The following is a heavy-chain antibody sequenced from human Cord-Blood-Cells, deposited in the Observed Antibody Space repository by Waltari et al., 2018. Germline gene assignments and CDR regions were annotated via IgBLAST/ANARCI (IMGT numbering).Heavy chain of an antibody. CDR1: GGTFSCYA. CDR3: ARGDSADIFDY. Sequence: QVQLVQSGAEVKKPGSSVKVSCKARGGTFSCYAISWVRQAPGQGLEWMGGIIPILCIANYAQKFQGRVTITADESTSTAYMELSSLRSEDTAVYYCARGDSADIFDYWGQGTLVTVSS. V-gene: IGHV1-69*04. J-gene: IGHJ4*02. CDR2: IIPILCIA. D-gene: IGHD5-12*01.